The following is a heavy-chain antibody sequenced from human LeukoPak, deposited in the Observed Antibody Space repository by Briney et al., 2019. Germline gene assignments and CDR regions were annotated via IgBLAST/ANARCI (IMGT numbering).Heavy chain of an antibody. V-gene: IGHV3-48*01. CDR2: ISAGGSST. CDR3: ARLSRLLGGNWFDP. D-gene: IGHD2-8*02. Sequence: GGSLRLSCTASGFAFSNYGMNWVRQTPGKGLEWVSAISAGGSSTHYADSVKGRFTISRDNAKNSLYLQMNSLRAEDTAVYYCARLSRLLGGNWFDPWGQGTLVTVSS. J-gene: IGHJ5*02. CDR1: GFAFSNYG.